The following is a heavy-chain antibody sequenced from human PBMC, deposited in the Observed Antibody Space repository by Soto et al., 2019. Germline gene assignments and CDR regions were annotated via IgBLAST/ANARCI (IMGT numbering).Heavy chain of an antibody. CDR2: IYYSGST. V-gene: IGHV4-59*01. CDR3: ARSLLSGYSYGYRYNWFDP. J-gene: IGHJ5*02. D-gene: IGHD5-18*01. Sequence: PSETLSLTCTVSGGSISSYYWSWIRQPPGKGLEWIGYIYYSGSTNYNPSLKSRVTISVDTSKNQFSLKLSPVTAADTAVYYCARSLLSGYSYGYRYNWFDPWGQGTLVTVSS. CDR1: GGSISSYY.